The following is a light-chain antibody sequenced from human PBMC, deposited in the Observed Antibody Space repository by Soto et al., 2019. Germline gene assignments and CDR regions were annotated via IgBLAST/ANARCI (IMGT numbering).Light chain of an antibody. J-gene: IGKJ4*01. CDR1: HSVSSN. Sequence: EIVMTQSPATLSVSPGERATLACRASHSVSSNLAWDQQKPGKAPSLLIYGASTRATGNPARFSGRGSGTAFTLTISSLQSEDFAVYYCQQYNNWPLSFGGGTKVEIK. CDR3: QQYNNWPLS. V-gene: IGKV3D-15*01. CDR2: GAS.